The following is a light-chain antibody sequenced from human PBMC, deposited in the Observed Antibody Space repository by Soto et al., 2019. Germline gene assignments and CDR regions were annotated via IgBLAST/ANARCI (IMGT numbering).Light chain of an antibody. CDR3: QQYYSWPLT. Sequence: ETVMTQSPATLSVSPGERATLSCRASQSVGTSLAWYQQKPGQATRVRMYGASSRATGVPGRFSGSGSATEFTLTISSLQSEYFAVYYCQQYYSWPLTFGGGTKVEI. V-gene: IGKV3-15*01. CDR1: QSVGTS. CDR2: GAS. J-gene: IGKJ4*01.